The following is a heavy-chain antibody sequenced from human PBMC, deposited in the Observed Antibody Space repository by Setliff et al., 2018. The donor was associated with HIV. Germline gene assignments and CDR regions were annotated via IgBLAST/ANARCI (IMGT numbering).Heavy chain of an antibody. CDR2: IHFSGST. V-gene: IGHV4-39*07. D-gene: IGHD2-15*01. CDR3: ALTGHRLLRGYMDV. CDR1: GGSISSSTYY. Sequence: SETLSLTCTVSGGSISSSTYYWGWIRQPPGKGLEWIGNIHFSGSTYYNPSLKSRVTISVDTSRNQFSLKLSSVTAADTAVYYCALTGHRLLRGYMDVWGKGTTVTVSS. J-gene: IGHJ6*03.